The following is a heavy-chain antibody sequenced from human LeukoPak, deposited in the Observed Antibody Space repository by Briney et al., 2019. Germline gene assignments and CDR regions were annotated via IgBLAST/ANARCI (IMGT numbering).Heavy chain of an antibody. Sequence: SETLSLTCAVYGGSFSGYYWSWIRQPPGKGLEWIGEINHSGSTNYNPSLKSRVTISVDTSKNQFSLKLSSVTAADTAVYYCARHGANYYGSGSYDIDYWGQGTLVTVSP. D-gene: IGHD3-10*01. CDR3: ARHGANYYGSGSYDIDY. CDR2: INHSGST. J-gene: IGHJ4*02. CDR1: GGSFSGYY. V-gene: IGHV4-34*01.